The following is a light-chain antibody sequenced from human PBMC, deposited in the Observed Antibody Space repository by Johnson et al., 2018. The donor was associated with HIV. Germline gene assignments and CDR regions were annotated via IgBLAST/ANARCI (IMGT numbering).Light chain of an antibody. V-gene: IGLV1-51*01. J-gene: IGLJ1*01. CDR2: DNN. CDR3: GTWDSSLSAVP. Sequence: QSVLTQPPSVSAAPGQKVTISCSGSSSNIGNNYVSWYQQLPGTAPKLLIYDNNKRPSGIPDRFSGSKSGTSATLGITGLQTGDEADYYCGTWDSSLSAVPFGTGTQVTVL. CDR1: SSNIGNNY.